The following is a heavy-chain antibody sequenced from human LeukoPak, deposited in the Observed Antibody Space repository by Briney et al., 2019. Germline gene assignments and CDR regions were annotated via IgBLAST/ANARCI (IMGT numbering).Heavy chain of an antibody. CDR3: ALTAMVPYYYYYYGMDV. CDR2: ISSSSSYI. D-gene: IGHD5-18*01. V-gene: IGHV3-21*01. Sequence: PGGSLRLSCAASGFTFSSFVMSWVRQAPGKGLEWVSSISSSSSYIYYADSVKGRFTISRDNAKNSLYLQMNSLRAEDTAVYYCALTAMVPYYYYYYGMDVWGQGTAVTVSS. J-gene: IGHJ6*02. CDR1: GFTFSSFV.